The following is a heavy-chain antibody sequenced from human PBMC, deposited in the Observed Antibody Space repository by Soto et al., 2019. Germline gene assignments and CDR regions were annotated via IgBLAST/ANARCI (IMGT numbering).Heavy chain of an antibody. CDR3: AREPLVGGLSYGMDV. CDR1: GGSISSYY. Sequence: QVQLQESGPGLVKPSETLSLTCTVSGGSISSYYWSWIRQPPGKGLEWIGYIYYSGSTNYNPSLKSRVTISVDTSKNQFSLKLSSVTAADTAVYYCAREPLVGGLSYGMDVWGQGTTVTVSS. V-gene: IGHV4-59*01. CDR2: IYYSGST. J-gene: IGHJ6*02. D-gene: IGHD2-15*01.